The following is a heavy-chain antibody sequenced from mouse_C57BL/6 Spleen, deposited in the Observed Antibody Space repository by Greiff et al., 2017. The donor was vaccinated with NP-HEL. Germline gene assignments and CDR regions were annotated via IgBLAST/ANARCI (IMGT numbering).Heavy chain of an antibody. CDR2: INPNNGGT. V-gene: IGHV1-26*01. Sequence: EVQLQQSGPELVKPGASVKISCKASGYTFTDYYMNWVKQSHGKSLEWIGDINPNNGGTSYNQKFKGKATLTVDKSSSTAYMELRSLTSEDSAVYYCARTAYYSNVDYWGQGTTLTVSS. CDR3: ARTAYYSNVDY. J-gene: IGHJ2*01. CDR1: GYTFTDYY. D-gene: IGHD2-5*01.